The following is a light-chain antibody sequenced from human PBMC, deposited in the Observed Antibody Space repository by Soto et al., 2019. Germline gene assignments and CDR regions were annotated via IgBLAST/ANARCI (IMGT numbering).Light chain of an antibody. CDR1: SSDVGAYDF. CDR2: EVS. Sequence: QSALTQPASVSGSPGQSITISCTGTSSDVGAYDFVSWYQQHPDKAPKLMIYEVSNRPSGVSNRFSGSKSVNTATLTISVLQAEDEADYYCSSYTSSSTRVFGTGTQLTVL. CDR3: SSYTSSSTRV. J-gene: IGLJ1*01. V-gene: IGLV2-14*03.